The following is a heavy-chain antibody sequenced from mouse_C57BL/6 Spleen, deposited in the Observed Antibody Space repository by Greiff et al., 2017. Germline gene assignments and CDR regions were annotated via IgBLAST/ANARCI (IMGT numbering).Heavy chain of an antibody. CDR1: GYTFTDYE. CDR3: TLRPWYFDV. D-gene: IGHD1-1*01. V-gene: IGHV1-15*01. J-gene: IGHJ1*03. Sequence: QVHVKQSGAELVRPGASVTLSCKASGYTFTDYEMHWVKQTPVHGLEWIGAIDPETGGTAYNQKFKGKAILTADKSSSTAYMELRSLTSEDSAVYSSTLRPWYFDVWGTGTTVTVSS. CDR2: IDPETGGT.